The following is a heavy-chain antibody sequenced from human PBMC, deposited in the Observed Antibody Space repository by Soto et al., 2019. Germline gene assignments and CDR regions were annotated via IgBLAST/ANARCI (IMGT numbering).Heavy chain of an antibody. Sequence: SVKVSFKASGFTFTSSAMQWVRQARGQRLEWIGWIVVGSGNTNYAQKFQERVTITRDTSTSTAYMELSSLRSEDTAVYYCAAVDPPMVRGPDAFDIWGQGTMVTVSS. CDR3: AAVDPPMVRGPDAFDI. V-gene: IGHV1-58*02. CDR1: GFTFTSSA. CDR2: IVVGSGNT. J-gene: IGHJ3*02. D-gene: IGHD3-10*01.